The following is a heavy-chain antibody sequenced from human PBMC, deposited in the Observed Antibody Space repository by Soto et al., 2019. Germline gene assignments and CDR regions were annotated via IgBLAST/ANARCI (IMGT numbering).Heavy chain of an antibody. Sequence: QVQLVQSGAEVKKPGASVKVSCKASGYTFTSYGISWVRQAPGQGLEWMGSISAYNGNTNYAQKLTGRVTMTTDTSTSTAYMELRSLRSDDTAVYYCARVEDIVVVVADSLDYWGQGTLVTVSS. D-gene: IGHD2-15*01. CDR3: ARVEDIVVVVADSLDY. V-gene: IGHV1-18*01. CDR1: GYTFTSYG. CDR2: ISAYNGNT. J-gene: IGHJ4*02.